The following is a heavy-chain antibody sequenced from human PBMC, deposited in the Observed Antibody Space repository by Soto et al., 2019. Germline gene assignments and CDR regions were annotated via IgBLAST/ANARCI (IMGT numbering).Heavy chain of an antibody. D-gene: IGHD3-22*01. CDR3: AKNVFAPNYYDSSGLDY. CDR1: GFTFSSYG. V-gene: IGHV3-30*18. J-gene: IGHJ4*02. Sequence: QVQLVESGGGVVQPGRSLRLSCAASGFTFSSYGMHWVRQAPGKGLEWVAVISYDGSNKYYADSVKGRFTISRDNSKNTLYLQMNSLRAEDTAVYYCAKNVFAPNYYDSSGLDYWGQGTLVTVSS. CDR2: ISYDGSNK.